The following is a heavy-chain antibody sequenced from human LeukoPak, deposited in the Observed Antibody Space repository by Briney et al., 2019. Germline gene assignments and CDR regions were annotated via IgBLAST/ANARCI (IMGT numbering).Heavy chain of an antibody. CDR3: AKDFAAMVIPHSGY. Sequence: PGGSLRLSCAASGFTFSYYGMHWVRQAPGKGLEWVAFIRYDGSNKYYADSVKGRFTISRDNSKNTLYLQMNSLRAEDTAVYYCAKDFAAMVIPHSGYWGQGTLVTVSS. CDR2: IRYDGSNK. J-gene: IGHJ4*02. CDR1: GFTFSYYG. V-gene: IGHV3-30*02. D-gene: IGHD5-18*01.